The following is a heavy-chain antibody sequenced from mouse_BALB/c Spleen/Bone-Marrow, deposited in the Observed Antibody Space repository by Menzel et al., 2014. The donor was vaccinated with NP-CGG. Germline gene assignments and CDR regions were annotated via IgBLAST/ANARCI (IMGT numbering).Heavy chain of an antibody. CDR2: IDPANGNT. V-gene: IGHV14-3*02. Sequence: VQLKQSGAELVKPGASVKLSCTASGFNIKDTYMHWVQQRPEQGLEWIGRIDPANGNTKYDPKFQGKATITAGTSSNTAYLQLSSLTSEDTDVYYCASYYYDSSSFAYWGQGTMVTVSA. CDR1: GFNIKDTY. CDR3: ASYYYDSSSFAY. D-gene: IGHD1-1*01. J-gene: IGHJ3*01.